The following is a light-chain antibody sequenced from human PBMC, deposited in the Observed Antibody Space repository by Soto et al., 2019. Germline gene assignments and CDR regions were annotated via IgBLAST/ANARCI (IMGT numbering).Light chain of an antibody. Sequence: DIQMTQSPSSLSASVGDRVTLTCRASQGIRNDLAWYQQKPGKAPKRLIYAASTLQRGAPSRFSGSGSGTEFTLTISSLQPEDFATYYCLQHNSYPRTFGQGTEVEIK. CDR3: LQHNSYPRT. CDR2: AAS. J-gene: IGKJ1*01. CDR1: QGIRND. V-gene: IGKV1-17*01.